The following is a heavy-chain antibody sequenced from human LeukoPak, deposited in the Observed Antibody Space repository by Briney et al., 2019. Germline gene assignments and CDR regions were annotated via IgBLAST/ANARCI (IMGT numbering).Heavy chain of an antibody. V-gene: IGHV3-30*02. D-gene: IGHD3-3*01. CDR1: GFTFSSYA. CDR2: IRYDGSIK. J-gene: IGHJ4*02. CDR3: AKEQSSTTFGVIIIQGFDY. Sequence: GGSLRLSCAASGFTFSSYAMHWVRQAPGKGLEWVAFIRYDGSIKYYADSVKGRFTISRDKGKNTLYLQMNNLRVEDTAVYYCAKEQSSTTFGVIIIQGFDYWGQGTLVTVSS.